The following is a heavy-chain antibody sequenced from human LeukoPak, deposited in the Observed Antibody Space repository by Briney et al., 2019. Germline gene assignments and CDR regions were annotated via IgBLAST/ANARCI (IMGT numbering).Heavy chain of an antibody. J-gene: IGHJ4*02. Sequence: SETLSLTCTVSGGSISSSSYYWGWIRQPPGKGLEWIGSIYYSGSTYYNPSLKSRVTISVDTSKNQFSLKLSSVTAADTAVYYCARADIVATIPFDYWGQGTLVTVSS. CDR2: IYYSGST. CDR1: GGSISSSSYY. V-gene: IGHV4-39*07. CDR3: ARADIVATIPFDY. D-gene: IGHD5-12*01.